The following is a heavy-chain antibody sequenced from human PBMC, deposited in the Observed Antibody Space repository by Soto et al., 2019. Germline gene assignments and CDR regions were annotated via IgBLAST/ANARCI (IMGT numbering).Heavy chain of an antibody. CDR1: GRSVNSGVFY. V-gene: IGHV4-31*03. D-gene: IGHD1-26*01. Sequence: QVQLQESGPGLVKPSQTLSLTCTFSGRSVNSGVFYWTWIRQHPGKGLEWIGNIHKSGDTQYNPSLKSRTSISLDTSNNQFFLHLTSVTAADTAVYYCAREWGGAPCFDYWGQGALVTVSS. CDR3: AREWGGAPCFDY. CDR2: IHKSGDT. J-gene: IGHJ4*02.